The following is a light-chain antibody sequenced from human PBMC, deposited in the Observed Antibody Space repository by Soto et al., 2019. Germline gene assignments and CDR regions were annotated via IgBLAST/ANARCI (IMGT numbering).Light chain of an antibody. CDR3: QQYGSSPLT. CDR2: GAS. CDR1: QTFSNSF. Sequence: EIGMTQAPGTLSLSPGERATLSCVASQTFSNSFLSWFQQIPGQAPRLLIYGASMRATGIPDRFSGSGSGTDFTLTISRLEPEDFAVYYCQQYGSSPLTFGQGTRLEI. V-gene: IGKV3-20*01. J-gene: IGKJ5*01.